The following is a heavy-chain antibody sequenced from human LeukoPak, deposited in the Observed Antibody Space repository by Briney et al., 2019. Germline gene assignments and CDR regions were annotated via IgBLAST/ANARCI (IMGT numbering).Heavy chain of an antibody. CDR2: IYSGGST. Sequence: GGSLRLSCAASGFTVSSNYMSWVRQAPGKGLEWVSVIYSGGSTYYADSVKGRFTISRDNSKSTLYLQMNSLRAEDTAVYYCARVYSSGWPSDYWGQGTLVTVSS. V-gene: IGHV3-53*01. CDR1: GFTVSSNY. J-gene: IGHJ4*02. CDR3: ARVYSSGWPSDY. D-gene: IGHD6-19*01.